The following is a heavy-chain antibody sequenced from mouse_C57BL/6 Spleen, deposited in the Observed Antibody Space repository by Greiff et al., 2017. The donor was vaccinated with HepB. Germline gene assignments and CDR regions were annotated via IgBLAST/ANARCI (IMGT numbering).Heavy chain of an antibody. D-gene: IGHD1-1*01. CDR3: AREGDYYGSSSRYFDV. Sequence: QVQLKQSGAELVKPGASVKISCKASGYAFSSYWMNWVKQRPGKGLEWIGQIYPGDGDTNYNGKFKGKATLTADKSSSTAYMQLSSLTSEDSAVYFCAREGDYYGSSSRYFDVWGTGTTVTVSS. V-gene: IGHV1-80*01. CDR1: GYAFSSYW. J-gene: IGHJ1*03. CDR2: IYPGDGDT.